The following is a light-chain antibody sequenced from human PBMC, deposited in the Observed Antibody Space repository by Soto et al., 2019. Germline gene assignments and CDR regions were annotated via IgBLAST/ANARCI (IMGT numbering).Light chain of an antibody. CDR3: QESYSAPYT. J-gene: IGKJ2*01. Sequence: DIQMTQSPSFLSASVGDRVTITCRASQSIANYLDWYQQKPGKAPKLLIYTASSLPSGVPSRFSGSGSGTDFTLTISILQPEDFSTYFCQESYSAPYTCGQGTKLEIK. CDR1: QSIANY. CDR2: TAS. V-gene: IGKV1-39*01.